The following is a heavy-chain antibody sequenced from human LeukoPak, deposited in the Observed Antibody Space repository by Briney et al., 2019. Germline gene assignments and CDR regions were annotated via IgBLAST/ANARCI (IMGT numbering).Heavy chain of an antibody. CDR2: IYSGGST. V-gene: IGHV3-66*01. CDR1: GFTFSDYY. Sequence: GGSLRLSCAASGFTFSDYYMSWIRQAPGKGLEWVSVIYSGGSTYYADSVKGRFTISRDNSKNTLYLQMNSLRAEDTAVYYCARVAGGYCSGGSCPPYYGMDVWGQGTTVTVSS. D-gene: IGHD2-15*01. J-gene: IGHJ6*02. CDR3: ARVAGGYCSGGSCPPYYGMDV.